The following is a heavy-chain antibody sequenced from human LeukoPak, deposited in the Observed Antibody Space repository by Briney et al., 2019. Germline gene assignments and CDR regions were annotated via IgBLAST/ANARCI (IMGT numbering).Heavy chain of an antibody. CDR1: GFNFSSYW. V-gene: IGHV3-7*01. Sequence: GGSLRLSCAASGFNFSSYWMSWVRQAPGKGLEWVANIKEDGSEKYYVDSVKGRFTISRDNAKNSLFLQMSSLRAEGTAVYYCAGEMYAGWYFAFDIWGQGTMVTVSS. J-gene: IGHJ3*02. D-gene: IGHD6-19*01. CDR2: IKEDGSEK. CDR3: AGEMYAGWYFAFDI.